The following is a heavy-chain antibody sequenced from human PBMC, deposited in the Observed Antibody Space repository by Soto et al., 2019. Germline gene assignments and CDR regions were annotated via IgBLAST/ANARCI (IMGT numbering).Heavy chain of an antibody. CDR1: GITFTNAW. V-gene: IGHV3-15*01. D-gene: IGHD4-17*01. CDR2: IKNKVDGGTA. J-gene: IGHJ4*02. Sequence: EVQLVESGGDLVKPGGCLRLSCAASGITFTNAWMSWVRQAPGKGLEWVGRIKNKVDGGTADYAAPVRGRFTISRDDSKNTLFLQMNSLETEDTAVYYCTTDPGVYEDFWGQGTLVTVSS. CDR3: TTDPGVYEDF.